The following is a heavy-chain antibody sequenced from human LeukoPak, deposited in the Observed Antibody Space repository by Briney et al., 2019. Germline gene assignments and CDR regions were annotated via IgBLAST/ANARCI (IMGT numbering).Heavy chain of an antibody. D-gene: IGHD1-26*01. CDR1: GGSMSTYY. CDR3: ARALVGATPWDFDY. CDR2: IYYSGST. J-gene: IGHJ4*02. Sequence: PSETLSLTCTVSGGSMSTYYWSWIRQPPGKGLEWIGYIYYSGSTNYNPSLKSRVTISLDTSKNQFSLKLNSVTAADTAVYYCARALVGATPWDFDYWGQGTLVTVSS. V-gene: IGHV4-59*01.